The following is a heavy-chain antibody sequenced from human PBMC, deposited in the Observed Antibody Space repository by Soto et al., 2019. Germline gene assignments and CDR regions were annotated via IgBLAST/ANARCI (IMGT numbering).Heavy chain of an antibody. CDR3: VKSRGGNNFDFFD. J-gene: IGHJ4*02. Sequence: PGGSLRLSCSASGFTFSSYAMHWVCQAPGKRLEYVSGVRGNGDPPFYADSVKGRFTISRDNSKNTLYLQMSSLSADDTAVYYCVKSRGGNNFDFFDWGQGALVTVSS. CDR1: GFTFSSYA. V-gene: IGHV3-64D*06. CDR2: VRGNGDPP. D-gene: IGHD5-12*01.